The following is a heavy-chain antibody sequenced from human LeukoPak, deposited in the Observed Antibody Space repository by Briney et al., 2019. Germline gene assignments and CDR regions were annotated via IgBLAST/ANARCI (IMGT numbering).Heavy chain of an antibody. CDR1: GDSMSNYY. J-gene: IGHJ6*02. CDR3: AKTVRYCSSTSCYHMDV. D-gene: IGHD2-2*01. CDR2: IYYTGST. Sequence: SETLSLTCTVSGDSMSNYYWSWIRQLPGKGLEWIGYIYYTGSTNYNPSLKSRVTISVDTSKNQFSLNLSSVTAADTAVYYCAKTVRYCSSTSCYHMDVWGQGTTVTVSS. V-gene: IGHV4-59*08.